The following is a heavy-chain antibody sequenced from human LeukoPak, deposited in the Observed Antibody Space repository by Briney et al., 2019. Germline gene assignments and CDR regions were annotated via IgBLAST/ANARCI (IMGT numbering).Heavy chain of an antibody. D-gene: IGHD3-9*01. CDR3: ASLLTGLDY. J-gene: IGHJ4*02. Sequence: ASVKVSCKASGGTLSSYAISWVRQAPGQGLEWMGGIIPIFGTANYAQKFQGRVTITADKSTSTAYMELSSLRSEDTAVYYCASLLTGLDYWGQGTLVTVSS. V-gene: IGHV1-69*06. CDR1: GGTLSSYA. CDR2: IIPIFGTA.